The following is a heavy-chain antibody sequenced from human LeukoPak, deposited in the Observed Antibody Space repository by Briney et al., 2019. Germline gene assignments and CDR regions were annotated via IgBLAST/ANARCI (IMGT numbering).Heavy chain of an antibody. CDR3: ERHVLVAVIVGEGYFDY. D-gene: IGHD1-26*01. CDR1: GGSISSSSYY. J-gene: IGHJ4*02. V-gene: IGHV4-39*01. Sequence: PSETLSLTCTVSGGSISSSSYYWGWIRPPPGKGLGWSGSIYYSGSTYYNPSLKSRVTISADTSKNPFSLKLSSVTAADTAVSSGERHVLVAVIVGEGYFDYWGQGTLVTVSS. CDR2: IYYSGST.